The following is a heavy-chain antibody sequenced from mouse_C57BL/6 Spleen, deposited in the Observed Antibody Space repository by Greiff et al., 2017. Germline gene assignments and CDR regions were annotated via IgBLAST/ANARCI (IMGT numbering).Heavy chain of an antibody. Sequence: VQLQQSGAELVRPGSSVKMSCKTSGYTFTSYGINWVKQRPGQGLEWIGYIYIGNGYTEYNEKFKGKATLTADPSSSTAYMQLSSLTCEDSAIYFCARSYYGSSYEYFDYWGQGTTLTVSS. J-gene: IGHJ2*01. CDR2: IYIGNGYT. CDR3: ARSYYGSSYEYFDY. D-gene: IGHD1-1*01. V-gene: IGHV1-58*01. CDR1: GYTFTSYG.